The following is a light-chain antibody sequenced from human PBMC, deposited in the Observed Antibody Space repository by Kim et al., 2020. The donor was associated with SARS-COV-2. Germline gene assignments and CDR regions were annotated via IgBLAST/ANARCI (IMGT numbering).Light chain of an antibody. CDR1: QASRSD. J-gene: IGKJ1*01. V-gene: IGKV1-6*01. CDR2: ATS. Sequence: ASGGDRVTITWRASQASRSDLTWYQQKPGRAPQLLIYATSSLVSGVPARFSGSGSDTLFTLTIASLEPEDFAAYYCLQDDRYPRTFGQGTKVEIK. CDR3: LQDDRYPRT.